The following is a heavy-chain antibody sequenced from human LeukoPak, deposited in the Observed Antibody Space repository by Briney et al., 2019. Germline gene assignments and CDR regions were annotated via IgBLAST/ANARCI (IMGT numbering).Heavy chain of an antibody. D-gene: IGHD4-17*01. V-gene: IGHV1-2*02. CDR3: ARGLYGDYLDY. CDR1: GYIFTNFG. CDR2: INPNSGGT. Sequence: GASVKVSCKASGYIFTNFGISWVRQARGQGLEWMGRINPNSGGTNYAQKFQGRVTMTRDTSISTAYMELSRLRSDDTAVYYCARGLYGDYLDYWGQGTLVTVSS. J-gene: IGHJ4*02.